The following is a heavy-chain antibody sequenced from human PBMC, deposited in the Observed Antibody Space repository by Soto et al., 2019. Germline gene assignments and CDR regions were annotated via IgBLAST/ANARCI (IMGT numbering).Heavy chain of an antibody. Sequence: GGSLRLSCAASGFTFNTYWMSWVRQAPGKGLEWVANIKQDGTEKYYVDSLKGRFTISRDNAKNSLYLQMDSLRVEDTAVYYCARESSGSWPYYFDHWGQGTLVTVSS. CDR2: IKQDGTEK. CDR1: GFTFNTYW. CDR3: ARESSGSWPYYFDH. D-gene: IGHD6-13*01. J-gene: IGHJ4*02. V-gene: IGHV3-7*01.